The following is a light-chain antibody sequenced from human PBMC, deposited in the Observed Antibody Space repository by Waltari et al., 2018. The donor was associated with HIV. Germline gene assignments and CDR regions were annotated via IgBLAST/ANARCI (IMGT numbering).Light chain of an antibody. CDR2: EVT. V-gene: IGLV2-8*01. CDR1: SSDVGGYNF. J-gene: IGLJ2*01. Sequence: QSALTQPPSASGSPGQSVTISCTGTSSDVGGYNFVSWYQQHPGKAPKLMIFEVTKRPSGVPARFSGSKTGNTACLTVSGLQADDEADYYCSSYAGGNNLVFGGGTKRTVL. CDR3: SSYAGGNNLV.